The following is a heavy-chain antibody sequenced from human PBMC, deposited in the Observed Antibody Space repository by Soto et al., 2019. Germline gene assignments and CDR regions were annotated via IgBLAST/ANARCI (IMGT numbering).Heavy chain of an antibody. J-gene: IGHJ4*02. V-gene: IGHV3-30*18. D-gene: IGHD6-19*01. Sequence: PGGSLRLSCAASGFTVSSYGMHWVRQAPGKGLEWVAVISYDGSNKYYADSVKGRFTISRDNSKNTLYLQMNSLRAEDTAVYYCAKGKSIAVSDFDYWGQGTLVTVSS. CDR1: GFTVSSYG. CDR2: ISYDGSNK. CDR3: AKGKSIAVSDFDY.